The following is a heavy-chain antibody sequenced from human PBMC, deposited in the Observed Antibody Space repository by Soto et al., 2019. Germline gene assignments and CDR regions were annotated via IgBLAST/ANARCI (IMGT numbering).Heavy chain of an antibody. D-gene: IGHD1-26*01. CDR3: ARQVVKELLPALPPFDL. CDR1: GDSISSSNW. Sequence: PSETLSLTCTVSGDSISSSNWWSWVRQPPGKGLEWIGEIYHSGSANYNPSLKSRVTISVDKSKNQFSLRLRSVTAADTAVYYCARQVVKELLPALPPFDLWGQGTLVTVSS. J-gene: IGHJ5*02. V-gene: IGHV4-4*02. CDR2: IYHSGSA.